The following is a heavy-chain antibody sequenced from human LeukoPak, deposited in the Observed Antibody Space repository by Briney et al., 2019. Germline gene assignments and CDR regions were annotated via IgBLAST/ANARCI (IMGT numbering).Heavy chain of an antibody. J-gene: IGHJ3*02. D-gene: IGHD6-19*01. Sequence: GASVKVSCKASGYTFTSYYMHWVRQAPGQGLECMGIINPSGGSTSYAQKFQGRVTMTRDVSTSTVYMELSSLRSEDTAVYYCARGSIAVAGTGGAFDIWGQGTMVTVSS. V-gene: IGHV1-46*01. CDR1: GYTFTSYY. CDR3: ARGSIAVAGTGGAFDI. CDR2: INPSGGST.